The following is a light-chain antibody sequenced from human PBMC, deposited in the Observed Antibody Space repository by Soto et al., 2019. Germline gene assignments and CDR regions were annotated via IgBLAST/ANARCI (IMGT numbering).Light chain of an antibody. J-gene: IGLJ7*01. CDR3: RSYTSSSGPYV. Sequence: QSALTQPASASGSPGQSITISCTGTSSDVGGYNYVSWYQQHPGNATKLMIYDVSNRPSVVSHLFSGSKSGNTASLTIAGLQAEDGVYYYGRSYTSSSGPYVFGAGTQLTVL. CDR2: DVS. V-gene: IGLV2-14*01. CDR1: SSDVGGYNY.